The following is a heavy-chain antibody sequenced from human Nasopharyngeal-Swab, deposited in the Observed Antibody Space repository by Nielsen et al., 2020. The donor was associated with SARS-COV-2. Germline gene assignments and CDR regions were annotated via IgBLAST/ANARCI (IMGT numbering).Heavy chain of an antibody. V-gene: IGHV3-21*06. D-gene: IGHD2-15*01. Sequence: GGSLRLSCAASGFTFSSYTMNWVRQAPGKGLEWVSSISSSNSYLYYADSVKGRFTISRDNAKNSLYLQMNSLRAEDTAVYYCAREEGGYCSGGSCSGYYYYYMDVWGKGTTVTVSS. J-gene: IGHJ6*03. CDR3: AREEGGYCSGGSCSGYYYYYMDV. CDR2: ISSSNSYL. CDR1: GFTFSSYT.